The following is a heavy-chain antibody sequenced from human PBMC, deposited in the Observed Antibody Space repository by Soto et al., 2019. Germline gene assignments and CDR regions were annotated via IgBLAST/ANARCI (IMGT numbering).Heavy chain of an antibody. CDR2: IWYDGSNK. V-gene: IGHV3-33*01. CDR1: GFTFSSYG. CDR3: ARSSLTPYGMDV. D-gene: IGHD3-10*01. J-gene: IGHJ6*02. Sequence: SGGSLRLSCAASGFTFSSYGMHWVRQAPGKGLEWVAVIWYDGSNKYYADSVKGRFTISRDNSKNTLYLQMNSLRAEDTAVYYCARSSLTPYGMDVWGQGTTVTVSS.